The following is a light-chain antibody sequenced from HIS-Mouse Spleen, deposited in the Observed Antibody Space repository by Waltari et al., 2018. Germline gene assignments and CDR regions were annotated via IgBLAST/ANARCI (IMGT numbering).Light chain of an antibody. CDR1: VLAIKY. V-gene: IGLV3-27*01. CDR2: KDS. J-gene: IGLJ2*01. CDR3: YSAADNNVV. Sequence: SYEPTQPSSVSVSPGQTARTTSSGDVLAIKYPRWFQQTPCQAPVLVIYKDSERPSGIPERFSGSSSGTTVTLTISGAQVEDEADYYCYSAADNNVVFGGGTKLTVL.